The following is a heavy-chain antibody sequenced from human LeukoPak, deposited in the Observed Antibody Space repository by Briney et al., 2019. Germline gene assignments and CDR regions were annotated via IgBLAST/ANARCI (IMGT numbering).Heavy chain of an antibody. Sequence: GGSLRLSCAASGFTFSSYTMSWVRQAPGKGLEWVSTITTSDGNTYYADSVKGRFTVSRDNSKNTLYLQMNSLRAEDTAVYYCAKAGEGYYYDSSGYYYDYWGQGTLVTVPS. D-gene: IGHD3-22*01. CDR3: AKAGEGYYYDSSGYYYDY. V-gene: IGHV3-23*01. CDR1: GFTFSSYT. CDR2: ITTSDGNT. J-gene: IGHJ4*02.